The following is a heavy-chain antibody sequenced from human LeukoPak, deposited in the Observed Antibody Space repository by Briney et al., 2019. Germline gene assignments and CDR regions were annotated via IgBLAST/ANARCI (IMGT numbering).Heavy chain of an antibody. J-gene: IGHJ4*02. D-gene: IGHD6-6*01. V-gene: IGHV3-21*01. Sequence: GGSLRLSCAPSGFTFSSYSMNWVRQAPGKGLEWVSSISSSSSYIYYADSVKGRFTISRDNAKNSLYLQMNSLRAEDTAVYYCARVVRSRSIPGSDYWGQGSLVSVCS. CDR2: ISSSSSYI. CDR1: GFTFSSYS. CDR3: ARVVRSRSIPGSDY.